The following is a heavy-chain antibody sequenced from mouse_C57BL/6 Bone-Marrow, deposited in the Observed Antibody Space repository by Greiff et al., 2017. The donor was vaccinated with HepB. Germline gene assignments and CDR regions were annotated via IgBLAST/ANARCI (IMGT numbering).Heavy chain of an antibody. J-gene: IGHJ3*01. CDR3: ASLYRGFAY. CDR2: ISSGGSYT. D-gene: IGHD2-1*01. V-gene: IGHV5-6*02. CDR1: GFTFSSYG. Sequence: DVKLVESGGDLVKPGGSLKLSCAASGFTFSSYGMSWVRQTPDKRLEWVATISSGGSYTYYPDSVKGRFTISRDNAKNTLYLQMSSLKSEDTAMYYCASLYRGFAYWGQGTLVTVSA.